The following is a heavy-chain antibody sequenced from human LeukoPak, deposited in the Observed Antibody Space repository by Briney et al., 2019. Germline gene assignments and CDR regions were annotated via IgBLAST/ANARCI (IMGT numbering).Heavy chain of an antibody. CDR3: AKASSRLYSYGYFDY. D-gene: IGHD5-18*01. CDR2: ISWNSGSI. CDR1: GFTFSSYA. J-gene: IGHJ4*02. Sequence: GGSLRLSCAAPGFTFSSYAMSWVRQAPGKGLEWVSGISWNSGSIGYADSVKGRFTISRDNAKNSLYLQMNSLRAEDTALYYCAKASSRLYSYGYFDYWGQGTLVTVSS. V-gene: IGHV3-9*01.